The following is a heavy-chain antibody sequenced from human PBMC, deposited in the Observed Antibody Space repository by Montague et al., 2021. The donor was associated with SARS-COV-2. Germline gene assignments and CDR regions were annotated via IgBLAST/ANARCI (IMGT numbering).Heavy chain of an antibody. Sequence: SLSLSWAASGFTFSTFAMSWVRQAPGKGLEWVSAISLSGGSTYYADSVKGRFTISRDNSKNTLFLQMNSLRAEDTAVYYCAKGGVVVVAATDLDYWGQGTLVTASS. CDR1: GFTFSTFA. V-gene: IGHV3-23*01. D-gene: IGHD2-15*01. CDR3: AKGGVVVVAATDLDY. J-gene: IGHJ4*02. CDR2: ISLSGGST.